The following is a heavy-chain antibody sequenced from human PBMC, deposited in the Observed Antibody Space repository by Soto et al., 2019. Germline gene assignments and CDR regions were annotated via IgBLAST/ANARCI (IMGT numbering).Heavy chain of an antibody. CDR1: GLTVSNNY. J-gene: IGHJ4*02. Sequence: EVHLVESGGGLIQPGGSLRLSCAASGLTVSNNYMSWVRQAPGKGLEWVSIIYSGGSTYYADSVTGRFTISRDNSKNTLYLQMDSLRAEDTAVYYCARAFNWNDAYFDYGGQGTLVTVSS. V-gene: IGHV3-53*01. D-gene: IGHD1-1*01. CDR3: ARAFNWNDAYFDY. CDR2: IYSGGST.